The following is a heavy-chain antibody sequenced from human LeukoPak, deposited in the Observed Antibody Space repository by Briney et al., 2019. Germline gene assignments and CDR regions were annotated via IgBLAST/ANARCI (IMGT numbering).Heavy chain of an antibody. CDR2: ITGNGDTT. Sequence: GGALILSCTASGFTFSSYPMYWVRQAPGKGLEWVSAITGNGDTTYYADSMKGRFTLSRDNSKNTLYLQMSSLRAEDTAVYYCASSRAYGFLDYWGQGSLVTVSS. D-gene: IGHD3-10*01. V-gene: IGHV3-23*01. J-gene: IGHJ4*02. CDR3: ASSRAYGFLDY. CDR1: GFTFSSYP.